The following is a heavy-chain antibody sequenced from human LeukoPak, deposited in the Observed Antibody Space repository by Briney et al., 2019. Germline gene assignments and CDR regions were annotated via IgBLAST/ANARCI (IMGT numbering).Heavy chain of an antibody. CDR3: ARSQFDY. J-gene: IGHJ4*02. V-gene: IGHV3-74*03. Sequence: PGGPLRLSCATSGFALSSYWMLWVRQAAGKGLECVSRIDGDGTTTTYADSVKGRFTISRDNEKNILYLHMNSLGVEDTGTYYCARSQFDYWGQGILVTVS. CDR1: GFALSSYW. CDR2: IDGDGTTT.